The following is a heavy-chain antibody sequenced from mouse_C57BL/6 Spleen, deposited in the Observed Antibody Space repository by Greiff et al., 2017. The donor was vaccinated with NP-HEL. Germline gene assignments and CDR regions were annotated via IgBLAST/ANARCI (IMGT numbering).Heavy chain of an antibody. Sequence: QVQLQQSGAELARPGASVKMSCKASGYTFTSYTMHWVKQRPGKGLEWIGYINPSSGYTKYNQKFKDKATLTVDKSSSTAYMQLSSLTSEDSAVYSCAISPLVTTLYYSLDYWGQGTSVTVSS. CDR2: INPSSGYT. V-gene: IGHV1-4*01. CDR1: GYTFTSYT. CDR3: AISPLVTTLYYSLDY. D-gene: IGHD2-1*01. J-gene: IGHJ4*01.